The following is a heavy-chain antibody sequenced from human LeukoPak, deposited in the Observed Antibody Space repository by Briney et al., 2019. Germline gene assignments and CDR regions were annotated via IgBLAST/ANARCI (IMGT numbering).Heavy chain of an antibody. J-gene: IGHJ4*02. CDR2: ISSSSYI. Sequence: PGGSLRLSCAASGFTFSSYSMTWVRQAPGKGLEWVSSISSSSYIYYADSVKGRLTLSRDNAKNSLYLQMNSLRAEDTAVYYCARDSVSWAGATAESFDYWGQGTLVAVSS. V-gene: IGHV3-21*01. CDR1: GFTFSSYS. D-gene: IGHD1-26*01. CDR3: ARDSVSWAGATAESFDY.